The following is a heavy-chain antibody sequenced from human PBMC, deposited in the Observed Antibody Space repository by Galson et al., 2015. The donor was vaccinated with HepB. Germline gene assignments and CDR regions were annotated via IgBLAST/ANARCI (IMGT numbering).Heavy chain of an antibody. CDR2: IDNSGNTI. V-gene: IGHV3-11*01. J-gene: IGHJ5*01. CDR1: GFTFSDFY. D-gene: IGHD6-25*01. Sequence: SLRLSCAASGFTFSDFYMSWIRQAPGKGLEWVSYIDNSGNTISYADSVKGRFTMSGDIAKKSVYLQMNSLRAEDTAVYYCARAALGWFDPWGQGTLVTVSS. CDR3: ARAALGWFDP.